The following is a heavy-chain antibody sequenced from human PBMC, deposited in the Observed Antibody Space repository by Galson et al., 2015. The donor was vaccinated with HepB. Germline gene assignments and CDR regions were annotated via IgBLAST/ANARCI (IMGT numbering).Heavy chain of an antibody. J-gene: IGHJ3*02. D-gene: IGHD5-18*01. CDR2: INPSGGTT. V-gene: IGHV1-46*01. Sequence: SVKVSCKASGYTFTSYYMHWVRQAPGQGLEWMGIINPSGGTTSYAQKFQGRVAMTRDTSTSTVYMDLSSLRSEDTAVYYCARDVDTTMVFDAFDIWGQGTMVTVSS. CDR1: GYTFTSYY. CDR3: ARDVDTTMVFDAFDI.